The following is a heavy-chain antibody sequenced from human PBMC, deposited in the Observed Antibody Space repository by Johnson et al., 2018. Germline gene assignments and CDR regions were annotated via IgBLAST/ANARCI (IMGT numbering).Heavy chain of an antibody. D-gene: IGHD2-15*01. V-gene: IGHV4-59*01. CDR2: IYYSGST. J-gene: IGHJ6*02. CDR3: ARDLGCSGGSCYYYYYYYGMDV. Sequence: QVQLQESGPGLVKPSETLSLTCTVSGGSISSYYWSWIRQPPGKGLEWIGYIYYSGSTNYNPSLKSRVTISVDTSKNQFSLKLSSVTAADTAVYYCARDLGCSGGSCYYYYYYYGMDVWGQGTTVTVSS. CDR1: GGSISSYY.